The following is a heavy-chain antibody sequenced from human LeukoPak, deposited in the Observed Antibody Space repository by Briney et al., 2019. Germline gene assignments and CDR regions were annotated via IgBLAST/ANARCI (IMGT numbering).Heavy chain of an antibody. CDR3: ARTLIVVVPAAMGGGMDV. J-gene: IGHJ6*02. D-gene: IGHD2-2*01. V-gene: IGHV1-46*01. CDR2: INPSGGST. CDR1: GYTFTSYY. Sequence: ASVKVSCKASGYTFTSYYMHWVRQAPGQGLEWMGIINPSGGSTSYAQKSQGRVTMTRDTSTSTVYMELSSLRSEDTAVYYCARTLIVVVPAAMGGGMDVWGQGTTVTVSS.